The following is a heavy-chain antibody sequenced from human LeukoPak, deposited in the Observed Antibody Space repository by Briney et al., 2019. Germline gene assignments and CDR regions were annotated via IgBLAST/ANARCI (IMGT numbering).Heavy chain of an antibody. CDR3: TRSTTVTLSFDY. V-gene: IGHV3-23*01. J-gene: IGHJ4*02. Sequence: GGSLRLSCAASGFTFSSYAMSWVRQAPGKGLEWVSTISGSGGSTYYADSVKGRFTISRDNSKNTLYLQMNSLRAEDTAVYYCTRSTTVTLSFDYWGQGTLVTVSS. CDR2: ISGSGGST. D-gene: IGHD4-4*01. CDR1: GFTFSSYA.